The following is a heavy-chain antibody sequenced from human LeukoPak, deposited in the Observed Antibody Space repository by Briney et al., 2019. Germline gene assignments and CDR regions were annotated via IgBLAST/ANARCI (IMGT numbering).Heavy chain of an antibody. J-gene: IGHJ4*02. D-gene: IGHD6-13*01. V-gene: IGHV1-2*02. CDR2: INPSSGVT. CDR1: GYTFIDSY. CDR3: ARDSALGFSSSWAPDY. Sequence: EASVRVSCKTSGYTFIDSYMHWVRQAPGQGPEWMGWINPSSGVTNYAQNFQGRVTMTRDTSISTAYMELMRLTYDDTAVYFCARDSALGFSSSWAPDYWGQGTLVSVSS.